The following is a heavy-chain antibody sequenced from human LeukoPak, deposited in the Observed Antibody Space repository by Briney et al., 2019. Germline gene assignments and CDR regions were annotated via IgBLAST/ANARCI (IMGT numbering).Heavy chain of an antibody. D-gene: IGHD3-22*01. CDR2: IFYTGSDNS. V-gene: IGHV4-59*12. J-gene: IGHJ6*02. CDR1: GGSITNYY. Sequence: SETLSLTCTVSGGSITNYYWTWIRQPPGKGLEWIGYIFYTGSDNSNYNPSLRSRVTMSVDTSKNQFSLKLSSVTAADTAVYYCASYTYYYDSSGLADYYGMDVWGQGTTVTVSS. CDR3: ASYTYYYDSSGLADYYGMDV.